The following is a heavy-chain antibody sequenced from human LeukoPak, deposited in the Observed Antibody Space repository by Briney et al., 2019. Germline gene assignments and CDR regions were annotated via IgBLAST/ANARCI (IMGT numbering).Heavy chain of an antibody. Sequence: PGGSLRLSCAASGFTFSSYGMHWVRQAPGKGLEWVAFIRYDGSNKYYADSVKGRFTISRDNSKNTLYLQMNSLRAEDTAVYYCARGMVTTSGYYYYMDVWGKGTTVTVSS. D-gene: IGHD4-17*01. J-gene: IGHJ6*03. CDR3: ARGMVTTSGYYYYMDV. CDR1: GFTFSSYG. CDR2: IRYDGSNK. V-gene: IGHV3-30*02.